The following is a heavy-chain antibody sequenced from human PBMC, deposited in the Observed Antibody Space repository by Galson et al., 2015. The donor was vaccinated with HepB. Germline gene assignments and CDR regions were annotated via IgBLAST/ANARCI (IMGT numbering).Heavy chain of an antibody. CDR3: ARGDSNYYGSDVLVY. CDR1: GFTFSSYA. CDR2: ISYDGSNK. V-gene: IGHV3-30*04. J-gene: IGHJ4*02. Sequence: LRLSCAASGFTFSSYAMHWVRQAPGKGLEWVAVISYDGSNKYYADSVKGRFTISRDNSKNTLYLQMNSLRAEDTAVYYCARGDSNYYGSDVLVYWGQGTLVTVSS. D-gene: IGHD3-10*01.